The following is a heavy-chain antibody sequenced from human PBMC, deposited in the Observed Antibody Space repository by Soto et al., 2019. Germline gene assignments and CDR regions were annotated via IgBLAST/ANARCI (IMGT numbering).Heavy chain of an antibody. CDR1: GYTFTSYG. CDR2: ISANNGNT. J-gene: IGHJ5*02. V-gene: IGHV1-18*01. D-gene: IGHD2-15*01. CDR3: ARTYSPGLFDP. Sequence: ASVKVSRKGSGYTFTSYGISRVRQAPGQGLEWMGWISANNGNTKYAQNFQGRVTMTTDTSTSTAYMELRSLRSDDTAVYYCARTYSPGLFDPWGQGTLVTVS.